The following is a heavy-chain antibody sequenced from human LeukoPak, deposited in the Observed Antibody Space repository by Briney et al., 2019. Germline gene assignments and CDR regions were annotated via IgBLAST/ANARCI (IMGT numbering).Heavy chain of an antibody. J-gene: IGHJ5*02. Sequence: SETLSLTCTVSGGSISSSSYYWGWIRQPPGKGLEWIGNIYYSGSTYYNPSLKSRVTISVDTSKNQFSLKLSSVTAADTAVYYCARVPGTVVRNWFDPWGQGTLVTVSS. V-gene: IGHV4-39*07. CDR1: GGSISSSSYY. CDR2: IYYSGST. D-gene: IGHD4-23*01. CDR3: ARVPGTVVRNWFDP.